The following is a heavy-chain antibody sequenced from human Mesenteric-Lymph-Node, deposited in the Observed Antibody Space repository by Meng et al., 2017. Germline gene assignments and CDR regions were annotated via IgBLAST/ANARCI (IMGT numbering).Heavy chain of an antibody. V-gene: IGHV4-4*02. CDR3: AREGRFSSFDY. J-gene: IGHJ4*02. D-gene: IGHD2-2*01. CDR1: GASISSSNW. CDR2: IYHSGST. Sequence: VEVQESGPGLVKPSGTLSLTCAVSGASISSSNWWSWVRQPPGKGLEWIGEIYHSGSTNYNPSLKSRVTISVDTSKNQFSLKLSSVTAADTAVYYCAREGRFSSFDYWGQGTLVTVSS.